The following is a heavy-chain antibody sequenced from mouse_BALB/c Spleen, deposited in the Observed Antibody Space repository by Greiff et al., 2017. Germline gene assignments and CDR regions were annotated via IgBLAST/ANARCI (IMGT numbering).Heavy chain of an antibody. J-gene: IGHJ3*01. D-gene: IGHD1-1*01. Sequence: EVQVVESGGGLVKPGGSLKLSCAASGFTFSSYAMSWVRQTPEKRLEWVASISSGGSTYYPDSVKGRFTISRDNARNILYLQMSSLRSEDTAMYYCARDYGSTPGFAYWGQGTLVTVSA. CDR2: ISSGGST. CDR3: ARDYGSTPGFAY. CDR1: GFTFSSYA. V-gene: IGHV5-6-5*01.